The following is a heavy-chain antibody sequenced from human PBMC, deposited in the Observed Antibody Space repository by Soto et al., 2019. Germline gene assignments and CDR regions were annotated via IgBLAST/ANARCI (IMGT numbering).Heavy chain of an antibody. CDR1: GFTFSSYW. Sequence: EVQLVESGGGLVQPGGSLRRSCAASGFTFSSYWMSWVRQAPGKGLEWVANIKQDGSEKYYVDSVKGRFTISRDNAKNSLYLQMNSLRAEDTAVYYCAREWYSSSSPIAYWGQGTLVTVSS. CDR3: AREWYSSSSPIAY. J-gene: IGHJ4*02. D-gene: IGHD6-6*01. CDR2: IKQDGSEK. V-gene: IGHV3-7*01.